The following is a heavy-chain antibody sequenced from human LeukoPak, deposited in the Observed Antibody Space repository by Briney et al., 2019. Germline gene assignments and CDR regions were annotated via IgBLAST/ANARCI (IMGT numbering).Heavy chain of an antibody. CDR3: ARIYPRLAAAGN. V-gene: IGHV3-64*01. CDR1: GFTFSRYT. CDR2: ISSKGGST. D-gene: IGHD6-13*01. J-gene: IGHJ4*02. Sequence: GGSLRLSCAASGFTFSRYTMHWARQAPGKGLEYVSGISSKGGSTYYASSVKGRFTISRDNSKNTLYLQMNSLRADDTAVYYCARIYPRLAAAGNWGQGTLVTVSS.